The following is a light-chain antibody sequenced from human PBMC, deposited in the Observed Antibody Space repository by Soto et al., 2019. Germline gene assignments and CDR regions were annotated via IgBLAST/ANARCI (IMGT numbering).Light chain of an antibody. J-gene: IGKJ4*01. CDR2: DAS. Sequence: DIELTQSPRTLSVSPGDRATLTCRASQSVSNNYLAWYQQKPGQAPRLLIYDASNRATGIPARFSGSGSGTDFTLTISSLEPEDFAVYYCQQFGVSPTFGGGTKV. CDR3: QQFGVSPT. V-gene: IGKV3-20*01. CDR1: QSVSNNY.